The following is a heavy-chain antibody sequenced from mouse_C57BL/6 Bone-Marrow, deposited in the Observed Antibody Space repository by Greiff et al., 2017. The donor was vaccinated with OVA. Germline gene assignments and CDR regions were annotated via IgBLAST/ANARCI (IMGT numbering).Heavy chain of an antibody. CDR1: GFTFSSYG. CDR2: ISSGGSYT. J-gene: IGHJ3*01. V-gene: IGHV5-6*01. CDR3: ARGWWAY. Sequence: VQLKESGGDLVKPGGSLKLSCAASGFTFSSYGMSWVRQTPDKRLEWVATISSGGSYTYYPDSVKGRFTISRDNAKNTLYLQMSSLKSEDTAMYYCARGWWAYWGQGTLVTVSA.